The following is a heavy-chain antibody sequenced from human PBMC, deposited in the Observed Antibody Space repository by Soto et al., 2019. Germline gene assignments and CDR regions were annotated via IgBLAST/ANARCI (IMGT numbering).Heavy chain of an antibody. J-gene: IGHJ6*02. Sequence: LSLTCTVSGGSISSGDYYWSWIRQPPGKGLEWIGYIYYSGSTYYNPSLKSRVTISVDTSKNQFSLKLSSVTAADTAVYYCARDTDCSSTSCYMHYYYGMDVWGQGTTVTVSS. V-gene: IGHV4-30-4*01. CDR3: ARDTDCSSTSCYMHYYYGMDV. CDR1: GGSISSGDYY. D-gene: IGHD2-2*02. CDR2: IYYSGST.